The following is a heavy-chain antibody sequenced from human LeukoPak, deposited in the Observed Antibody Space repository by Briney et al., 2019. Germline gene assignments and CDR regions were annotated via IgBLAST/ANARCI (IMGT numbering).Heavy chain of an antibody. J-gene: IGHJ5*02. D-gene: IGHD2-15*01. CDR2: ISSSSSTI. V-gene: IGHV3-48*01. Sequence: GGSLRLSCAASGFSFSPYSMNWVRQAPGKGLEWVSYISSSSSTIYYADPVKGRFTISRDTAKNSLYLQMNSLRAEDTAVYYCARDLLYCSGGSCHNWFDPWGQGTLVTVSS. CDR1: GFSFSPYS. CDR3: ARDLLYCSGGSCHNWFDP.